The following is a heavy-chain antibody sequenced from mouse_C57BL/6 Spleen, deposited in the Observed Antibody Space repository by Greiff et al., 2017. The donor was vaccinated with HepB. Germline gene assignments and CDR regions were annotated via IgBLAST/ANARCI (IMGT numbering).Heavy chain of an antibody. V-gene: IGHV1-15*01. Sequence: VKLMESGAELVRPGASVTLSCKASGYTFTDYEMHWVKQTPVHCLEWIGAIDPETGGTAYNQKFKGKAILTADKSSSTAYMELRSLTSEDSAVYYCTSFIGYFDVWGTGTTVTVSS. CDR3: TSFIGYFDV. CDR1: GYTFTDYE. D-gene: IGHD1-1*01. J-gene: IGHJ1*03. CDR2: IDPETGGT.